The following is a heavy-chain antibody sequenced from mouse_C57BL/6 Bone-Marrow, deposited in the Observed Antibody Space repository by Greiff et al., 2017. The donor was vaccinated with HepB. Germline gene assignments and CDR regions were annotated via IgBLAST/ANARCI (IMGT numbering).Heavy chain of an antibody. CDR3: ARLGAWFAY. D-gene: IGHD4-1*01. J-gene: IGHJ3*01. CDR2: ISDGGSYT. V-gene: IGHV5-4*03. Sequence: EVKLVESGGGLVKPGGSLKLSCAASVFTFSSYAMSWVRQTPEKRLEWVATISDGGSYTYYPDNVKGRFTISRDNAKNNLYLQMSHLKSEDTAMYYCARLGAWFAYWGQGTLVTVSA. CDR1: VFTFSSYA.